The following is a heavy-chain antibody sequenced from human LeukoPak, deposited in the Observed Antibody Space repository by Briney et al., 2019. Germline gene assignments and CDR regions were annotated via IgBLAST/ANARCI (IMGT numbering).Heavy chain of an antibody. V-gene: IGHV4-39*01. Sequence: SETLSLTCTVSGGSISSSSYYWGWIRQPPGKGLEWIGSIYYSGSTYYNPSLKSRVTISVDTSKNQFSLKLSSVTAADTAVYHCARGGIRFAVAAHNWFDPWGQGTLVTVSS. J-gene: IGHJ5*02. CDR2: IYYSGST. CDR3: ARGGIRFAVAAHNWFDP. CDR1: GGSISSSSYY. D-gene: IGHD6-19*01.